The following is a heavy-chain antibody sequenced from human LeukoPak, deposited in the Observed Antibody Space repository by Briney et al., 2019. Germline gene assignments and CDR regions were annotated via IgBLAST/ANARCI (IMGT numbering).Heavy chain of an antibody. J-gene: IGHJ5*02. CDR1: GGSISSSSYF. Sequence: SETLSLTCTVSGGSISSSSYFRGWIRQPPGKGLEWIGSIYYSGSTYYNPSLKSRVTISVDTSKNQFSLKLSSVTAADTAVYYCARVADGYCSSTSCYTWFDPWGQGTLVTVSS. V-gene: IGHV4-39*07. D-gene: IGHD2-2*02. CDR3: ARVADGYCSSTSCYTWFDP. CDR2: IYYSGST.